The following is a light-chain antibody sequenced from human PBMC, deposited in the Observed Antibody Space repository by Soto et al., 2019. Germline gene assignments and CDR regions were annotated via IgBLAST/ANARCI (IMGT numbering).Light chain of an antibody. J-gene: IGKJ4*01. CDR1: QSVSSN. CDR2: GAS. Sequence: EIVMTQSPATLSVSPGERATLSCRASQSVSSNLAWYQQKPGQAPRLLIYGASTRATGIPARFSGSGSGTEFTLTISSLPSEDFAVYYCQQYNNWPPEDLTFGGGTKVEIK. CDR3: QQYNNWPPEDLT. V-gene: IGKV3-15*01.